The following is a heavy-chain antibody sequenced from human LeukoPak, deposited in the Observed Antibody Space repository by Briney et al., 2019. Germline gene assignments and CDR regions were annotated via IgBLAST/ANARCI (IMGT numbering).Heavy chain of an antibody. D-gene: IGHD1-14*01. J-gene: IGHJ4*02. CDR1: GFTFDTYW. V-gene: IGHV3-74*01. CDR3: ARRGASTGGLD. CDR2: INSDGSTA. Sequence: GGSLRLSCAASGFTFDTYWMHWVRQAPGKWLVWVSRINSDGSTANYADSVRGRFTISRDNAKKTLYLQMNSLRGDDTAVYYCARRGASTGGLDWGQGTLVTVSS.